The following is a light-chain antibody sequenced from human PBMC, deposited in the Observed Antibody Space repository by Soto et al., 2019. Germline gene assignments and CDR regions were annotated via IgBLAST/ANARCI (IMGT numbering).Light chain of an antibody. J-gene: IGKJ2*01. CDR2: GAS. V-gene: IGKV3-15*01. CDR1: QSVSSN. Sequence: EIVMTQSPATLSVSPGERATLSCRASQSVSSNLAWYQQKPGQAPSLLIYGASTRATGTPARFSGSGSGTEFTLTISSLQSEDFAVYYCQQYDNSPGYTFGQGTKLEIK. CDR3: QQYDNSPGYT.